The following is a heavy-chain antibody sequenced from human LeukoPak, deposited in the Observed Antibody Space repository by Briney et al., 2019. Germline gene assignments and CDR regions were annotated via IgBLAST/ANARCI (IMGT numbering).Heavy chain of an antibody. CDR3: ARYSGMGYSPGTYSNS. CDR1: GASISGSSHY. Sequence: SETLSLTCTVSGASISGSSHYFWGWIRQSPGKGLEWILSIYYSGITYYTPSLKSRLTISVDTSRNQFSLKLGSVSAADLAVFYCARYSGMGYSPGTYSNSWGQGTRVTVSS. CDR2: IYYSGIT. V-gene: IGHV4-39*01. J-gene: IGHJ4*02. D-gene: IGHD1-26*01.